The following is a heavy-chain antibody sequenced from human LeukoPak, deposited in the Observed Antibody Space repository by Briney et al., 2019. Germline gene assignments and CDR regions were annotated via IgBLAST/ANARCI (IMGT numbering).Heavy chain of an antibody. CDR1: GFTFSSYE. J-gene: IGHJ4*02. CDR3: ARDGDNGWDFDC. D-gene: IGHD6-19*01. V-gene: IGHV3-48*03. CDR2: ISSSGSTI. Sequence: PGGSLRLSCAASGFTFSSYEMNWVRQAPGKGLEWVSYISSSGSTIYYADSVRGRFTISRDNAKNSLFLQMNSLRAEDTAVYYCARDGDNGWDFDCWGQGTLVTVSS.